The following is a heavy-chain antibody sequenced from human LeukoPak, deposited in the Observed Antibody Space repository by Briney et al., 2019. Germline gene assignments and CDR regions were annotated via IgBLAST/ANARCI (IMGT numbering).Heavy chain of an antibody. D-gene: IGHD6-19*01. CDR2: IKHSGST. CDR1: GGSFSGYY. Sequence: PSETLSLTCAVYGGSFSGYYWSWIRQPPGKGLEWIGEIKHSGSTNYNPSLKSRVTISVDTSKNQFALKLSSVTAEDTAVYYCARAVAGKKGVYYYYYYMDVWGKGTTVSVSS. V-gene: IGHV4-34*01. CDR3: ARAVAGKKGVYYYYYYMDV. J-gene: IGHJ6*03.